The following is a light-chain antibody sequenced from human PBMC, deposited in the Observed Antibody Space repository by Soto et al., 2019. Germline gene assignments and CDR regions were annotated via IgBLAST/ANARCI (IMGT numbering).Light chain of an antibody. Sequence: EIVLTQSPATLSVSPGERATLSCKASRSVRSNLAWYQQKPGQAPRLLIYGASSRATGIPDRFSGSGSGTDFTLTISRLEPEDYAVYYCQQYGHSLWTFGQGTKVDIK. CDR2: GAS. CDR3: QQYGHSLWT. V-gene: IGKV3-20*01. CDR1: RSVRSN. J-gene: IGKJ1*01.